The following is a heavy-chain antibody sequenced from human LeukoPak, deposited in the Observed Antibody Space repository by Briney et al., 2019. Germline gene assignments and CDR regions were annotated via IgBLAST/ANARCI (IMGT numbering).Heavy chain of an antibody. CDR1: GYTFTSYY. J-gene: IGHJ4*02. V-gene: IGHV1-46*01. CDR2: INPSGGST. CDR3: ARDRQYYDFLTGYTPQYFFDY. Sequence: ASVKVSCKTSGYTFTSYYMHWVRQAPGQGLEWMGIINPSGGSTSYAQKFQGRVTMTRDTSTSTVYMEVSSLRSEDTAVYYCARDRQYYDFLTGYTPQYFFDYWGQGTPVTVSS. D-gene: IGHD3-9*01.